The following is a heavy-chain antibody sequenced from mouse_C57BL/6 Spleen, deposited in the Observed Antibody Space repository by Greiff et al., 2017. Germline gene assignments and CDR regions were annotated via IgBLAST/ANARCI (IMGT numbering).Heavy chain of an antibody. CDR1: GFTFSSYA. V-gene: IGHV5-4*01. CDR3: TTGSGYFDY. D-gene: IGHD1-1*01. J-gene: IGHJ2*01. CDR2: ISDGGSYT. Sequence: EVQGVESGGGLVKPGGSLKLSCAASGFTFSSYAMSWVRQTPEKRLEWVATISDGGSYTYYPDNVKGRFTISRDNAKNNLYLQMSHLKSEDTAVYYCTTGSGYFDYWGQGTTLTVSS.